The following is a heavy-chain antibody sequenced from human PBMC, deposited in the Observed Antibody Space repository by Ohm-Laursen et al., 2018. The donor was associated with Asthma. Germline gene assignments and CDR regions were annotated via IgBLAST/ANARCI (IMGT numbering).Heavy chain of an antibody. CDR3: AKGSLTNGNYYYNYGMDV. V-gene: IGHV3-23*01. Sequence: SLRLSCAASGFTFSSYAMSWVRQAPGKGLEWVSAITGSGSYTYYADSVKGRFTLSRDNPKNTLYLQINSLRAEDTAVYYCAKGSLTNGNYYYNYGMDVWGQGTTVTVSS. CDR1: GFTFSSYA. J-gene: IGHJ6*02. CDR2: ITGSGSYT. D-gene: IGHD1-26*01.